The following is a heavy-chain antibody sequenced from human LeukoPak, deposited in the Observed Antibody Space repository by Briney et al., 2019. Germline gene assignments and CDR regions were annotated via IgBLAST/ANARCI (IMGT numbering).Heavy chain of an antibody. Sequence: GGSLRLSCAASGFSFSSYAMTWVRQSPGKGLEWVSGISGSGTAYYADSVKGRFTISRDNVKNTVYLQMKSLRAEDTAIYYCAKDSFSVSIPVYFFDQWGQGTLVSVSP. CDR1: GFSFSSYA. CDR2: ISGSGTA. J-gene: IGHJ4*02. V-gene: IGHV3-23*01. CDR3: AKDSFSVSIPVYFFDQ. D-gene: IGHD5/OR15-5a*01.